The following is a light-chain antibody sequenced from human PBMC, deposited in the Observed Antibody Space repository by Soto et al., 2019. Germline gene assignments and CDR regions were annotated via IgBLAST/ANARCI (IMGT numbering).Light chain of an antibody. J-gene: IGKJ4*01. CDR1: QSVSSS. Sequence: EIVMTQSPATLSVSPGERAALSCRASQSVSSSLAWYQHKPGQAPRLLIYDASSRATGIPARFSGRGSGTEFTLTISSLLSEDFAVYYCQQYNNWPLTFGGGTKVEIK. CDR3: QQYNNWPLT. V-gene: IGKV3-15*01. CDR2: DAS.